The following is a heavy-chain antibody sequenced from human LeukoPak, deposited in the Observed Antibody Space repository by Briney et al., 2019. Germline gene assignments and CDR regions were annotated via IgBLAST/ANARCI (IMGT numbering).Heavy chain of an antibody. V-gene: IGHV4-31*03. CDR2: IYYSGST. CDR1: GGSISSGGYY. Sequence: PSETLSLTCTVSGGSISSGGYYWSWIRQHPGKGLEWIGYIYYSGSTYYNPSLKSRVTISVVTSKNQFSLKLSSVTAADTAVYYCARTRSKPYYYYYMDVWGKGTTVTVSS. CDR3: ARTRSKPYYYYYMDV. J-gene: IGHJ6*03. D-gene: IGHD1-14*01.